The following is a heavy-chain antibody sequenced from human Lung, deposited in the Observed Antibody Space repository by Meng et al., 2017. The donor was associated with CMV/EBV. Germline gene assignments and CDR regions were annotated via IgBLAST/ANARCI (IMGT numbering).Heavy chain of an antibody. CDR2: IRSKAYGGTT. Sequence: GESLKISCTASGFTFGDYAMSWVRQAPGKGLEWVGFIRSKAYGGTTEYAASVKGRFTISRDDSKSIAYLQMNSLNTEDTAMYYCTRDPGLSTSWYFDYWDQGTXVTVSS. CDR1: GFTFGDYA. D-gene: IGHD2/OR15-2a*01. V-gene: IGHV3-49*04. J-gene: IGHJ4*02. CDR3: TRDPGLSTSWYFDY.